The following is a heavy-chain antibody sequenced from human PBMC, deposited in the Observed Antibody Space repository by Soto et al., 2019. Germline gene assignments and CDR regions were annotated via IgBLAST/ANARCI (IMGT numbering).Heavy chain of an antibody. Sequence: PVESLKISCKGSGYSFTSYWIGWVRQMPGKGLEWMGIIYPGDSDTRYSPSFQGQVTILADKSISTAYLQWSSLKASDTAMYYCARTSAAGKNYYAMDVWGQGTTVTVS. CDR1: GYSFTSYW. V-gene: IGHV5-51*01. CDR2: IYPGDSDT. J-gene: IGHJ6*02. D-gene: IGHD6-13*01. CDR3: ARTSAAGKNYYAMDV.